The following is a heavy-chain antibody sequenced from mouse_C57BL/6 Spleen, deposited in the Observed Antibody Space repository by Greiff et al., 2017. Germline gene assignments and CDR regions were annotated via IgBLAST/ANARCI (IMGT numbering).Heavy chain of an antibody. D-gene: IGHD3-2*02. CDR3: ARSSRQLKAMDY. CDR1: GYTFTDYY. V-gene: IGHV1-19*01. CDR2: INPYNGGT. Sequence: EVQLQQSGPVLVKPGASVKMSCKASGYTFTDYYMNWVKQSHGKSLEWIGVINPYNGGTSYNQKFKGKATLTVDKSSSTAYMELNSLTSEDSAVYYCARSSRQLKAMDYWGQGTSVTVSS. J-gene: IGHJ4*01.